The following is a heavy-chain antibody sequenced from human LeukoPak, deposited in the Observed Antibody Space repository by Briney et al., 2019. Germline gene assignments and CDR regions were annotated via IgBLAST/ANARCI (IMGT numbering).Heavy chain of an antibody. D-gene: IGHD1-26*01. V-gene: IGHV1-2*02. CDR1: GYTFIDYY. Sequence: ASVKVSCKAFGYTFIDYYMYWVRQVPGQGLEWMVWINPKSGVTEYAQKFEGRVTMTCDTSISTAYMEVSSLRSDDTAVYFCARERGPVGVTGSAAFHIWGQGTMVTVSS. CDR2: INPKSGVT. J-gene: IGHJ3*02. CDR3: ARERGPVGVTGSAAFHI.